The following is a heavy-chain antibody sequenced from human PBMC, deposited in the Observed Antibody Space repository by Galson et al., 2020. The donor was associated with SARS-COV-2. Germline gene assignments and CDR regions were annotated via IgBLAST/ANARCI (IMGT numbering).Heavy chain of an antibody. CDR3: AREEGTDSIPDGMDV. V-gene: IGHV3-11*04. Sequence: NSGGSLRLSCAASGFTFSDYYMSWIRQAPGKGLEWVSYISSSGSTIYYADSVKGRFTISRDNAKNSLYLQMNSLRAEDTAVYYCAREEGTDSIPDGMDVWGQGTTVTVSS. D-gene: IGHD3-22*01. CDR2: ISSSGSTI. CDR1: GFTFSDYY. J-gene: IGHJ6*02.